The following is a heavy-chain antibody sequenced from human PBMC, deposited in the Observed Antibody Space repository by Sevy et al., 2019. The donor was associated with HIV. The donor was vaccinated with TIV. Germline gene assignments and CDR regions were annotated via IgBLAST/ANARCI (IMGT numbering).Heavy chain of an antibody. J-gene: IGHJ5*02. CDR1: GGSISVYY. CDR2: IYYTGST. V-gene: IGHV4-59*13. CDR3: ARAPPVRSGDDSLNWFDP. Sequence: SETLSLTYTVSGGSISVYYWSWIRQPPGKALEYIGDIYYTGSTNYNPSLKSRVTISVDTSKNQLSLKLSSVTAADTAVYYCARAPPVRSGDDSLNWFDPWGQGTLVTVSS. D-gene: IGHD5-12*01.